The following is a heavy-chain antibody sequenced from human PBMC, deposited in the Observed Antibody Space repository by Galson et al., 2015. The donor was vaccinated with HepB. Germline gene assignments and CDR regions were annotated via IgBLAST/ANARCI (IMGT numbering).Heavy chain of an antibody. V-gene: IGHV3-73*01. J-gene: IGHJ4*02. D-gene: IGHD6-19*01. CDR1: GFTFSGSA. CDR3: ARLRDLSGYSSL. Sequence: PRLSCAASGFTFSGSAIHWVRQASGKGLEWVGRIRSKASSHATAYTASLKGRFTISRDDSKNTAYLHMNSLKTEDTAVYYCARLRDLSGYSSLWGQGTLVTVSS. CDR2: IRSKASSHAT.